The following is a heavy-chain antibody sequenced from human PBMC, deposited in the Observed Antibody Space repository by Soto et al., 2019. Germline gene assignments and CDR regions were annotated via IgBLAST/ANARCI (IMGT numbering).Heavy chain of an antibody. CDR2: IKSKTDGGTT. CDR1: GFTFSNAW. V-gene: IGHV3-15*07. D-gene: IGHD3-22*01. CDR3: TTGYYYDSSGYSFLPPQSEQIDY. Sequence: GSLRLSCAASGFTFSNAWMNWVRQAPGKGLEWVGRIKSKTDGGTTDYAAPVKGRFTISRDDSKNTLYLQMNSLKTEDTAVYYCTTGYYYDSSGYSFLPPQSEQIDYWGQGTLVTVSS. J-gene: IGHJ4*02.